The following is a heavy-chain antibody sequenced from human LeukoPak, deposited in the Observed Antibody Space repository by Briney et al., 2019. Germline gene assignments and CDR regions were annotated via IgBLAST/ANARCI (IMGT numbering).Heavy chain of an antibody. CDR1: GFTFSSYD. J-gene: IGHJ3*02. V-gene: IGHV3-13*01. Sequence: GGSLRLSCAASGFTFSSYDMHWVRQATGKDLEWVSAIGTAGDTYYPGSVKGRFTISRENAKNSLYLQMNSLRAGDTAVYYCARGFGRDAFDIWGQGTMVTVSS. D-gene: IGHD3-16*01. CDR3: ARGFGRDAFDI. CDR2: IGTAGDT.